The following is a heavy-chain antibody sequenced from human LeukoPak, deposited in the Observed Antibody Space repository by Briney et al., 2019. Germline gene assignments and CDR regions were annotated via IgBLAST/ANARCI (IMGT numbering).Heavy chain of an antibody. CDR2: INHSGST. D-gene: IGHD3-16*02. J-gene: IGHJ4*02. V-gene: IGHV4-34*01. CDR3: ARVYYDYVWGSYRYPYFDY. Sequence: PSGTLTLTCAVYGGSFSGYYWSWIRQPPGKGLEWIGEINHSGSTNYNPSLKSRATISVDTSKNQFSLKLSSVTAADTAGYYCARVYYDYVWGSYRYPYFDYWGQGTLVTVSS. CDR1: GGSFSGYY.